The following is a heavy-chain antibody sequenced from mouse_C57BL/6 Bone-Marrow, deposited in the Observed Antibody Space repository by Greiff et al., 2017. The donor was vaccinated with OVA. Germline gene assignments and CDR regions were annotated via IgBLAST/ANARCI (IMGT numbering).Heavy chain of an antibody. V-gene: IGHV1-61*01. D-gene: IGHD2-1*01. CDR2: IYPSDSET. J-gene: IGHJ2*01. CDR1: GYTFTSYW. CDR3: AKYYYGNYEYFDY. Sequence: QVQLQQPGAELVRPGSSVKLSCKASGYTFTSYWMDWVKQRPGQGLEWIGNIYPSDSETHYNQKFKDKATLTVDKSSSTAYMQLSSLTSEDSAVYYRAKYYYGNYEYFDYRGPGTPL.